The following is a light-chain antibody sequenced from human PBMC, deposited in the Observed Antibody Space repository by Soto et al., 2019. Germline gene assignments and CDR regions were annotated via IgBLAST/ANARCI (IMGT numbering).Light chain of an antibody. Sequence: TQSPSTLSASVGDRVTITCRASQSISSWLAWYQQKPGQAPSLLIYDVSKRASGIPARFSGSGSGTDFTLTISSLEPEDFAVYYCQQRGTFGQGTKVDIK. V-gene: IGKV3-11*01. CDR2: DVS. CDR3: QQRGT. CDR1: QSISSW. J-gene: IGKJ1*01.